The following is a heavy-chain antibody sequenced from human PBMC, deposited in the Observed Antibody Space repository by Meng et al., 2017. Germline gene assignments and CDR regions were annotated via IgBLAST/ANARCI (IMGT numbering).Heavy chain of an antibody. CDR1: GYTFTSYG. CDR3: ASTIIRFYYYYGMDV. CDR2: ISAYNGNT. D-gene: IGHD3-3*01. Sequence: ASAKVSCKASGYTFTSYGISWLRQAPGQGLEWMGWISAYNGNTNYAQKLQGRVTMTTDTSTSTAYMELRSLRSDDTAVYYCASTIIRFYYYYGMDVWGQGTTVTVSS. V-gene: IGHV1-18*01. J-gene: IGHJ6*02.